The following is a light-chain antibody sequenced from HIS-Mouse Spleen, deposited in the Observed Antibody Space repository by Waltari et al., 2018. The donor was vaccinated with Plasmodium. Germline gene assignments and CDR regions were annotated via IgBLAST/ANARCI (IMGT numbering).Light chain of an antibody. J-gene: IGLJ2*01. V-gene: IGLV1-51*01. Sequence: QSVLTQPPSVSAAPGQKVTISCSGISSNLGHNYVSWYQQLPGTAPKLLIYDNNKRPSGIPDRFSGSKSGTSATLGITGLQTGDEADYYCGTWDSSLSAGVVFGGGTKLTVL. CDR2: DNN. CDR1: SSNLGHNY. CDR3: GTWDSSLSAGVV.